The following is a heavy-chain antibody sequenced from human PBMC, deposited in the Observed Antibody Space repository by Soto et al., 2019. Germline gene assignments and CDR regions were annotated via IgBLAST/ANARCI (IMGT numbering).Heavy chain of an antibody. Sequence: GGSLRLSCEVSGVNFRGYAMSWVRQAPGKGLEWVSGVRIGPGITYYADSVKGRFTISSDISRKTVYLQMNNLRGEDTALYFCARSRSAMADGMNVWGQGTTVTVSS. V-gene: IGHV3-23*01. CDR1: GVNFRGYA. CDR2: VRIGPGIT. D-gene: IGHD5-18*01. J-gene: IGHJ6*02. CDR3: ARSRSAMADGMNV.